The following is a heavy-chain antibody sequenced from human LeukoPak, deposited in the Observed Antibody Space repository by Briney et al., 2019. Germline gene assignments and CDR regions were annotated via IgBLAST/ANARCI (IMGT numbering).Heavy chain of an antibody. V-gene: IGHV4-34*01. Sequence: SETLSLTCAVYGGSFSGYYWSRIRQPPGKGLEWIGEINHSGSTNYNPSLKSRVTISVDTSKNQFSLKLSSVTAADTAVYYCAGGWVVRGVLDYWGQGTLVTVSS. CDR3: AGGWVVRGVLDY. CDR1: GGSFSGYY. D-gene: IGHD3-10*01. CDR2: INHSGST. J-gene: IGHJ4*02.